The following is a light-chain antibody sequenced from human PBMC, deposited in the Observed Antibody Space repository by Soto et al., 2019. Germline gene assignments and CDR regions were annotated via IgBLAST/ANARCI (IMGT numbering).Light chain of an antibody. CDR3: SSYAGSGILYV. Sequence: QSVLTQPPSASGSPGQSVTISCTGTSSXXGAXXXXXXXXXXXXXXXXXXXXXVTKRPSGVPDRFSASKSGNTASLTVSGLQAEDEADYYCSSYAGSGILYVFGAGTKVTVL. CDR1: SSXXGAXXX. V-gene: IGLV2-8*01. CDR2: XVT. J-gene: IGLJ1*01.